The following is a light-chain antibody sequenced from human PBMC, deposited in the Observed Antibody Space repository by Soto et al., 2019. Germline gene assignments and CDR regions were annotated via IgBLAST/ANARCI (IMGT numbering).Light chain of an antibody. CDR1: QSVSSY. Sequence: EIVLTQSPATLSLSPGERATLSCRASQSVSSYLAWYQQKPGHAPRLLIYDASNRATGIPARFSGSGSWTDLTRTISSLEPEDFSVYYCQERSNWHFTCGPGPEVVIK. CDR3: QERSNWHFT. CDR2: DAS. V-gene: IGKV3-11*01. J-gene: IGKJ3*01.